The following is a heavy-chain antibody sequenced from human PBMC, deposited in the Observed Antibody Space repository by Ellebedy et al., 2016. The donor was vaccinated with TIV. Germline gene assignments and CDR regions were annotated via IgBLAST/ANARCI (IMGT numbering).Heavy chain of an antibody. CDR1: GYTFTSYF. J-gene: IGHJ4*02. CDR3: ARSRSSGWLHTPDY. CDR2: INPSTGST. Sequence: ASSVKVSCKASGYTFTSYFIHWVRLAPRQGPEWMGIINPSTGSTTYAQKLQGRVTMTRDTSTSTVYMELSSLRSEDTAVYFCARSRSSGWLHTPDYWGQGTLVTVSS. V-gene: IGHV1-46*04. D-gene: IGHD6-19*01.